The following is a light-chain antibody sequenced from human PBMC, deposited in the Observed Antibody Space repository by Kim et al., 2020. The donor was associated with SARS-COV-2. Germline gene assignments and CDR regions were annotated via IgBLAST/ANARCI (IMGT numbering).Light chain of an antibody. CDR2: KAS. Sequence: DIQLTQSPSTLSASVGDRVTLTCRASQSIGIWLAWYQQKPGKVPALLIYKASTLHSGVPSRFSGSGSGTEFTLTISSLQPDDFATYYCQQYHSSSRTFGQGTMVDIK. J-gene: IGKJ1*01. V-gene: IGKV1-5*03. CDR1: QSIGIW. CDR3: QQYHSSSRT.